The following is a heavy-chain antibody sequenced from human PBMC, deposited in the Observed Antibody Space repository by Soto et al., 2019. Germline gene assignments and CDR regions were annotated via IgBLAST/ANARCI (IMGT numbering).Heavy chain of an antibody. J-gene: IGHJ5*02. V-gene: IGHV4-59*01. CDR3: ARDGLGYCSGGSCSAYNWFDP. D-gene: IGHD2-15*01. CDR1: GGSISNYS. Sequence: PLETLSLPCTVSGGSISNYSWSWIRQPPGKRLEWIGYIYYSGSTNYNPSLKSRVTISVDTSKNQFSLKLSSVTAADTAVYYCARDGLGYCSGGSCSAYNWFDPWGQGTLVTVSS. CDR2: IYYSGST.